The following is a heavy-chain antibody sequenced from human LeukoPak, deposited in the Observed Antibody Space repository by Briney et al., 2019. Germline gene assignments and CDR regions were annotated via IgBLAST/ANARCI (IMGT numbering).Heavy chain of an antibody. J-gene: IGHJ5*02. D-gene: IGHD3-16*01. CDR1: GFTLSSYE. Sequence: GGSLRLSCTVSGFTLSSYEMTWFRQAPGKGLEWVSSIGYGGSDTHYADSVKGRFTISRDNSKNTLYLQMNSLRAEDTAVYYCARDRRETMITFGGVMTAGWFDPWGQGTLVTVSS. V-gene: IGHV3-23*01. CDR3: ARDRRETMITFGGVMTAGWFDP. CDR2: IGYGGSDT.